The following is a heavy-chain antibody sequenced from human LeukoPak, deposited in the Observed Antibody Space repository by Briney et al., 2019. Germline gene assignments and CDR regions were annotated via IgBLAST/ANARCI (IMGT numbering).Heavy chain of an antibody. CDR3: VRDHVSPGLSNWFDP. CDR2: INHIGST. CDR1: GYSFSDYY. D-gene: IGHD3-16*01. Sequence: PSETLSLTCDVYGYSFSDYYWSWIRQSPGKGLEWIGEINHIGSTKYNSSLKSRLTISITTSKNQFSLKVTSVTASDTAMYYCVRDHVSPGLSNWFDPWGQGTLVTVSS. V-gene: IGHV4-34*01. J-gene: IGHJ5*02.